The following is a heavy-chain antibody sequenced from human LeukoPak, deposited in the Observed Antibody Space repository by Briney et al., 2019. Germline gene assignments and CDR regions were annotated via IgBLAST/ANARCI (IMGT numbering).Heavy chain of an antibody. Sequence: SETLSLTCTVSGGSISSGSYYWSWIRQPAGKGLEWIGHIYTSGSTNYNPSLKSRVTISVDTSKNQFSLKLSSVTAADTAVYYCARAAAGTSWLIQDYYYYYMDVWGKGTTVTISS. D-gene: IGHD6-13*01. CDR1: GGSISSGSYY. CDR3: ARAAAGTSWLIQDYYYYYMDV. CDR2: IYTSGST. V-gene: IGHV4-61*09. J-gene: IGHJ6*03.